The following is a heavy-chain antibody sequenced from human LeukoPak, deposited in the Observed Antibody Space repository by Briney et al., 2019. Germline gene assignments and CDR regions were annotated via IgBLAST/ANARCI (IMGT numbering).Heavy chain of an antibody. D-gene: IGHD3-9*01. V-gene: IGHV3-30*04. CDR1: GFTFSSYA. CDR2: ISYDGSNK. CDR3: ARALQYYDILTAYH. Sequence: GRSLRLSCAASGFTFSSYAMHWVRQAPGKGLEWVAVISYDGSNKYYADSVKGRFTISRDNSKNTLYLQMNSLRAEDTAVYYCARALQYYDILTAYHWGQGTLVTVSS. J-gene: IGHJ5*02.